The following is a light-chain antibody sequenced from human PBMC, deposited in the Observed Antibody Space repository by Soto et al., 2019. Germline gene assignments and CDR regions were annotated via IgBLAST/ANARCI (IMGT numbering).Light chain of an antibody. V-gene: IGLV1-47*01. J-gene: IGLJ7*01. CDR2: RNN. CDR1: SSNIGSNY. CDR3: APWEDSLSGPV. Sequence: QSVLTQPPSASGTPGQRVTISCSGSSSNIGSNYVYWYQQLPGTAPKLLIFRNNQRPSGVPDRFSGSKSGTSDSLAISGLRSEDEADYYCAPWEDSLSGPVFGGGTKLTVL.